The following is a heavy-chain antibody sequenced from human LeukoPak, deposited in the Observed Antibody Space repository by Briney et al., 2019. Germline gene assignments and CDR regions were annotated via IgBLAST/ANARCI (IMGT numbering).Heavy chain of an antibody. CDR3: ARPDGHYDSSGYYYASLRRYYGMDV. J-gene: IGHJ6*02. CDR1: VCTFSSYA. V-gene: IGHV1-69*04. D-gene: IGHD3-22*01. Sequence: SVKVSCKCSVCTFSSYAISWVRQPPGQGVEWMGRIIPIFGIANNAQKFQGRVTITADKSTSTVYMELSSLRSEDTAVYYCARPDGHYDSSGYYYASLRRYYGMDVWGQGTTVTVSS. CDR2: IIPIFGIA.